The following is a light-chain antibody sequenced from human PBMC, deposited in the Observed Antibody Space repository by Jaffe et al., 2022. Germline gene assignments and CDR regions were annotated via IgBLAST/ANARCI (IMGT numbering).Light chain of an antibody. Sequence: EIVLTQSPGTLSLSPGESATLSCRASQRLSSSYLAWYQQKPGQAPRLLMYGASSRATGIPDRFSGSGSGTDFTLTISRLEPEDFAVYYCQQYGSSPDTFGQGTKLEI. CDR2: GAS. CDR3: QQYGSSPDT. V-gene: IGKV3-20*01. J-gene: IGKJ2*01. CDR1: QRLSSSY.